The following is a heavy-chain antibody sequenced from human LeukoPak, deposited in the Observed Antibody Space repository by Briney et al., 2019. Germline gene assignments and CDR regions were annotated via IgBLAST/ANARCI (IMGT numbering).Heavy chain of an antibody. V-gene: IGHV4-59*11. D-gene: IGHD2-2*01. CDR2: IYYSGST. J-gene: IGHJ6*03. CDR3: ARVPAAVSYYYYYMDV. CDR1: GGSISSHY. Sequence: SETLSLTCTVSGGSISSHYWSWIRQPPGKGLEWIGHIYYSGSTNYNPSLKSRVTISVDTSKNQFSLKLSSVTAADTAVYYCARVPAAVSYYYYYMDVWGKGTTVTVSS.